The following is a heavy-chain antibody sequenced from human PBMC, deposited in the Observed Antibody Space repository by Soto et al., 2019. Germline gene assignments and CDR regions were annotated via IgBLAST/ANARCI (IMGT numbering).Heavy chain of an antibody. CDR2: IYCDDDE. Sequence: QITLKESGPTLVKPTQTLTLTCTFSGFSLTTRGVGVGWIRQPPGKALEWLALIYCDDDEGYSPSLKSRLTITEDTSKHQVVLTMTNMDPADTATLYFAHRPRGYSYHFDYWGQGTLVTVSS. J-gene: IGHJ4*02. CDR3: AHRPRGYSYHFDY. D-gene: IGHD5-18*01. CDR1: GFSLTTRGVG. V-gene: IGHV2-5*02.